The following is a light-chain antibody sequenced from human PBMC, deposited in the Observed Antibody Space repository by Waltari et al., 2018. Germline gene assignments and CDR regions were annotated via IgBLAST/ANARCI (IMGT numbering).Light chain of an antibody. CDR1: QSVSSN. V-gene: IGKV3-15*01. Sequence: EIVMTQSPATLSVSPGERATPSCRASQSVSSNLPWDQQKPGQAPRPPIYGASTRATGIPARFSGSGSGTEFTLTISSLQSEDFAVYYCQQYNNWLRTFGQGTKVEIK. J-gene: IGKJ1*01. CDR3: QQYNNWLRT. CDR2: GAS.